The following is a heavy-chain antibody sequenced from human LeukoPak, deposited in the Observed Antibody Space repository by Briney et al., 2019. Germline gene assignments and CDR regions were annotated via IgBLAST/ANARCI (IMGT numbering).Heavy chain of an antibody. Sequence: SETLSLTCAVSGYSISSGYYWGWIRQPPGKGLEWIGSIYHSGSTYYNPSLKSRVTISVDTSKNQFSLKLSSVTAADTAVYYCARVRDYYDSSGYYLDYWGQGTLVTVSS. CDR3: ARVRDYYDSSGYYLDY. D-gene: IGHD3-22*01. V-gene: IGHV4-38-2*01. CDR1: GYSISSGYY. CDR2: IYHSGST. J-gene: IGHJ4*02.